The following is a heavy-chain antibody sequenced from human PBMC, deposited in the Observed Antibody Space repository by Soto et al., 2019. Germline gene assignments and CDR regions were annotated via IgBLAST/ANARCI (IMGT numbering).Heavy chain of an antibody. CDR3: ARVFPNFWSGYWGWFDP. CDR2: INHSGST. D-gene: IGHD3-3*01. CDR1: GGSFSGYY. V-gene: IGHV4-34*01. J-gene: IGHJ5*02. Sequence: NPSETLSLTCAVYGGSFSGYYWSWIRQPPGKGLEWIGEINHSGSTNYNPSLKSQVTISVDTSKNQFSLKLSSVTAADTAVYYCARVFPNFWSGYWGWFDPWGQGTLVTVSS.